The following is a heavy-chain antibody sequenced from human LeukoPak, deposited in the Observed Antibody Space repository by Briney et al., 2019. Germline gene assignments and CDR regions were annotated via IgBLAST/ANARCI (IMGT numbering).Heavy chain of an antibody. CDR3: AREVAPLYFHYGMDV. D-gene: IGHD2-21*01. Sequence: PGKSLRLSCAASGFTFSSYGMHWARQAPGKGLEWVAVTWYDGRNNYYAASVKGRFTISRDDSKTTVYLLMNSLRAEDTAVYYCAREVAPLYFHYGMDVWGEGTTVTVSS. J-gene: IGHJ6*01. CDR1: GFTFSSYG. V-gene: IGHV3-33*01. CDR2: TWYDGRNN.